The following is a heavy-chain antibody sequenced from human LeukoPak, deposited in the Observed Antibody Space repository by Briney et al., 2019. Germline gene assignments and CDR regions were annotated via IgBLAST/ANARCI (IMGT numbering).Heavy chain of an antibody. V-gene: IGHV1-69*06. CDR2: IIPIFGTA. J-gene: IGHJ4*02. D-gene: IGHD3-9*01. Sequence: VTVSFKGSGGTFSIYAIRWVRQAPGQGMERMGGIIPIFGTANYAQKFQCRVTITADKSTITAYMELSSLRSEDTAVYYCATGLRYFDLLFLWGQGTLVTVSS. CDR3: ATGLRYFDLLFL. CDR1: GGTFSIYA.